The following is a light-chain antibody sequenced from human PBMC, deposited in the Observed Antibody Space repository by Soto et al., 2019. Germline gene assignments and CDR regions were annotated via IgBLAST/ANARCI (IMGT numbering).Light chain of an antibody. V-gene: IGKV3D-15*01. CDR2: DAS. CDR1: QSVSSN. CDR3: QQYSNWPLT. J-gene: IGKJ4*01. Sequence: EMVMTQSPATLSVSPGERATLSCRASQSVSSNLAWYQQKPGQAPRLLIYDASSRATGIPDRFSGGGSGTDFPLTINSLQSEDFAVYYCQQYSNWPLTFGGGTKVDIK.